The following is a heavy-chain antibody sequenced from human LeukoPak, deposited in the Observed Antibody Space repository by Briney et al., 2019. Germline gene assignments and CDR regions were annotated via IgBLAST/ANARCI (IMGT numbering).Heavy chain of an antibody. CDR2: INPNAGDP. V-gene: IGHV1-46*01. J-gene: IGHJ3*02. CDR3: AREGSGLYGSGSYYTAFDI. Sequence: ASVKVSCKASGYTFTTYYLHWVRQAPGQGLEWMGIINPNAGDPGYARKFLGRVTMTRDTSTSTVYMELSSLRSEDTAVYYCAREGSGLYGSGSYYTAFDIWGQGTMVTVSS. D-gene: IGHD3-10*01. CDR1: GYTFTTYY.